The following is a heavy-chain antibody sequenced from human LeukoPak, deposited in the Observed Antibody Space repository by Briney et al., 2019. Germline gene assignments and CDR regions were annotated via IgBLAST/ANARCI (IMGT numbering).Heavy chain of an antibody. CDR1: GGSFSGYY. J-gene: IGHJ6*02. CDR3: ARIALGYCSGGSCYPDYYYGMDV. CDR2: FNHSGST. D-gene: IGHD2-15*01. Sequence: SETLSLTCAVYGGSFSGYYWSWIRQPPGKGLEWIGEFNHSGSTNYNPSLKSRVTISVDTSKNQFSLKLSSVTAADTAVYYCARIALGYCSGGSCYPDYYYGMDVWGQGTTVTVSS. V-gene: IGHV4-34*01.